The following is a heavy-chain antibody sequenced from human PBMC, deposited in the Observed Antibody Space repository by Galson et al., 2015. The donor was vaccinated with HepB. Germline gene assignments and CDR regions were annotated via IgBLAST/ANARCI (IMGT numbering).Heavy chain of an antibody. J-gene: IGHJ4*02. CDR2: IYYSGST. CDR1: GGSISSYY. Sequence: ETLSLTCPVSGGSISSYYWCWIRQPPGKGLEWIGYIYYSGSTNYNPSLKSRVTISVDTSKNQFSLKLSSVTAADTAVYYCARVGSYYDSSGYFRYFDYWGQGTLVTVSS. CDR3: ARVGSYYDSSGYFRYFDY. D-gene: IGHD3-22*01. V-gene: IGHV4-59*01.